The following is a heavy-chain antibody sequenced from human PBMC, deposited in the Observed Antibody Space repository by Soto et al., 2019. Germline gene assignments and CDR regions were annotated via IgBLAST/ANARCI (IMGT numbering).Heavy chain of an antibody. Sequence: GGSLRLSCAASGFTFSSYSMNWVRQAPGKGLEWVSSISSSSSYIYYADSVKSRFTISRDNAKNSLYLQMNSLRAEDTAVYYCARDPDSTGGVVPAAIHFDYWGQGTLVTVSS. D-gene: IGHD2-2*01. V-gene: IGHV3-21*01. J-gene: IGHJ4*02. CDR3: ARDPDSTGGVVPAAIHFDY. CDR1: GFTFSSYS. CDR2: ISSSSSYI.